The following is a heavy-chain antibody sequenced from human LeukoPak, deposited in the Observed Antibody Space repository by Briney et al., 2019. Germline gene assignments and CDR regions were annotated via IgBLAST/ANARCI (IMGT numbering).Heavy chain of an antibody. D-gene: IGHD3-22*01. CDR1: GGSFSGYY. CDR2: INHSGST. J-gene: IGHJ4*02. Sequence: SETLSLTCAVYGGSFSGYYWSWIRQPPGKGLEWIGEINHSGSTNYNPSLKSRVTISVDTSKNQFSLKLSSVTAADTAVYYCAXGHDSSGYYYWGQGTLVTVSS. CDR3: AXGHDSSGYYY. V-gene: IGHV4-34*01.